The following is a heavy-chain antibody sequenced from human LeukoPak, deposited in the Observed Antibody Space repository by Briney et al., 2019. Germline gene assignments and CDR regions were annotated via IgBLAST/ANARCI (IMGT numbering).Heavy chain of an antibody. CDR3: ARGDQRWQTLGVCYYYGMDV. CDR2: ISYDGSNK. V-gene: IGHV3-30*04. Sequence: PGGSLRLSCAASGFTFSSYAMHWVRQAPGKGLEWVAVISYDGSNKYYADSVKGRFTISRDNSKNTLYLQMNSLRAEDTAVYYCARGDQRWQTLGVCYYYGMDVWGQGTTVTVSS. CDR1: GFTFSSYA. J-gene: IGHJ6*02. D-gene: IGHD5-24*01.